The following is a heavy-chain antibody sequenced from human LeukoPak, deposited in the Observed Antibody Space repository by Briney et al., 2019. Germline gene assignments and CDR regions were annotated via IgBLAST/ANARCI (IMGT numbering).Heavy chain of an antibody. V-gene: IGHV3-48*03. Sequence: GGSLRLSCAASGFTFSSYEMNWVRQAPGKGLEWVSYISRSGSTIYYADSVKGRFTISRDNAKNSLYLQMNSLRAEDTAVYYCARYIAAAGDYWGQGTLVTVSS. CDR1: GFTFSSYE. CDR2: ISRSGSTI. D-gene: IGHD6-13*01. CDR3: ARYIAAAGDY. J-gene: IGHJ4*02.